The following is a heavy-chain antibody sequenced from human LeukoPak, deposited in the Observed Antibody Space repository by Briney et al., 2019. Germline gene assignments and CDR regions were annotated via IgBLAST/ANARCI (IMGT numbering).Heavy chain of an antibody. J-gene: IGHJ5*02. CDR2: IRYDGSDK. CDR3: AKVRLDYYGSGLLP. CDR1: GFTFSSYG. Sequence: PGGSLRLSCAASGFTFSSYGMHWVRQAPGKGLEWVAFIRYDGSDKYYADSVRGRFTISRDNSRNTLYLQMNSLRAEDTAVYFCAKVRLDYYGSGLLPWGRGTLVTVSS. V-gene: IGHV3-30*02. D-gene: IGHD3-10*01.